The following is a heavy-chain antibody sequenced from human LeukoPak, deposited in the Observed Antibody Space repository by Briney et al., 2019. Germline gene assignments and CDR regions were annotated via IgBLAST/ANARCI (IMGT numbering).Heavy chain of an antibody. CDR1: GFTDSSNY. V-gene: IGHV3-53*01. Sequence: GVSLRLSRAASGFTDSSNYMLWVRQAPGKGLEWVSVIYSGGCTYHPESVKGRFTISKDNSKDTLYLQMNSLRAEDTAVYYCATLYYDFWCGYSFYYYYYYMDVWGKGTTVTVSS. CDR3: ATLYYDFWCGYSFYYYYYYMDV. CDR2: IYSGGCT. J-gene: IGHJ6*03. D-gene: IGHD3-3*01.